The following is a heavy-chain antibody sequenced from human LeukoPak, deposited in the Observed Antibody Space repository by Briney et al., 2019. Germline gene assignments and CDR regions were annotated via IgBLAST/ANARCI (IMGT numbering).Heavy chain of an antibody. J-gene: IGHJ3*02. D-gene: IGHD2-15*01. CDR3: AKDGGSDPDSFDI. CDR1: GFTFSSYG. V-gene: IGHV3-30*02. Sequence: GGSLRLSCAASGFTFSSYGMHWVRQAPGKGLEWLAFIRYDGSNKNYADSVKGRFTISRDNTKNSLYLQMNSLRAEDTAVYYCAKDGGSDPDSFDIWGQGTMVTVSS. CDR2: IRYDGSNK.